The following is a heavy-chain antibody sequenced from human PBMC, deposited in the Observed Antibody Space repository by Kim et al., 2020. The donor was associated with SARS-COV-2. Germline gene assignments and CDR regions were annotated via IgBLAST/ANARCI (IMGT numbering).Heavy chain of an antibody. CDR3: AKETGSGFDY. J-gene: IGHJ4*02. Sequence: GSKYSADPVKGRFTISRDNYKNTLYLQMNSLRAEDTAVYYCAKETGSGFDYWGQGTLVTVSS. D-gene: IGHD3-10*01. CDR2: GSK. V-gene: IGHV3-23*01.